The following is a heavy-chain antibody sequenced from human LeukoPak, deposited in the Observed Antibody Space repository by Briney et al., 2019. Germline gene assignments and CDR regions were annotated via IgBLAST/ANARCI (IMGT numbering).Heavy chain of an antibody. CDR3: ASYYDFWSGYYNY. J-gene: IGHJ4*02. Sequence: SETLSLTRAVSGYSISSGYYWGWIRQPPGKGLEWIGSIYHSGSTYYNPSLKSRVTISVDTSKNQFSLKLSSVTAADTAVYYCASYYDFWSGYYNYWGQGTLVTVSS. CDR1: GYSISSGYY. D-gene: IGHD3-3*01. V-gene: IGHV4-38-2*01. CDR2: IYHSGST.